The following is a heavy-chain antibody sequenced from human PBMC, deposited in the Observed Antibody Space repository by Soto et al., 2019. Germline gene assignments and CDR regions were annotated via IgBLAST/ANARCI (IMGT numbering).Heavy chain of an antibody. CDR2: IYHSGST. J-gene: IGHJ4*02. Sequence: SETLSLTCAVSGGSISSGGYSCNWIRQQPGKGLEWIGYIYHSGSTYYNPSLKSRVTISVDRSKNQFSLKLSSVTAADTAVYYCARGMTTVTTFDYWGQGTLVTVS. CDR1: GGSISSGGYS. D-gene: IGHD4-17*01. V-gene: IGHV4-30-2*01. CDR3: ARGMTTVTTFDY.